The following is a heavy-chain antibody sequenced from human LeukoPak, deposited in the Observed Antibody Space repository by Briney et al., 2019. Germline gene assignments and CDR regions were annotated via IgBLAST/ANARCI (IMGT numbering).Heavy chain of an antibody. V-gene: IGHV3-64D*06. D-gene: IGHD6-13*01. Sequence: GGSLRLSCSASGFTFSSYAMHWVRQALGKGLEYVSAISSNGGSTYYADSVRGRFTISRDNSKNTLYLQMSSLRAEDTAVYYYVKVAGYSSSWYADYWGQGTLVTVSS. CDR2: ISSNGGST. J-gene: IGHJ4*02. CDR1: GFTFSSYA. CDR3: VKVAGYSSSWYADY.